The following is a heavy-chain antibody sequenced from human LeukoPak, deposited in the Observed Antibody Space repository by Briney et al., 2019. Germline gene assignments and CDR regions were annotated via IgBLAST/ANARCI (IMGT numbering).Heavy chain of an antibody. CDR1: GGTFSSYA. D-gene: IGHD5-18*01. CDR3: ARAFGRGYSYRYGVY. Sequence: GSSVRVSCKASGGTFSSYAISWVRQAPGQGLELMGGIIPIFGTANYAQKFQGRVTITADESTSTAYMELSSLRSEDTAVYYCARAFGRGYSYRYGVYWGQGTLVTVSS. J-gene: IGHJ4*02. V-gene: IGHV1-69*01. CDR2: IIPIFGTA.